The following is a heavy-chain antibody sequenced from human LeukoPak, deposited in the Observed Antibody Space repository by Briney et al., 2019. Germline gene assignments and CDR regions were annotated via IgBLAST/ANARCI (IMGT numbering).Heavy chain of an antibody. V-gene: IGHV4-31*03. Sequence: SGTLSLTCTVSGGSISSGGYYWSWIRQHPGKGLEWIGYIYYSGSTYYNPSLKSRVTISVDTSKNQFSLKLSSVTAADTAAYYCARGVTYYDSSGLPGYFDYWGQGTLVTVSS. CDR1: GGSISSGGYY. CDR3: ARGVTYYDSSGLPGYFDY. CDR2: IYYSGST. D-gene: IGHD3-22*01. J-gene: IGHJ4*02.